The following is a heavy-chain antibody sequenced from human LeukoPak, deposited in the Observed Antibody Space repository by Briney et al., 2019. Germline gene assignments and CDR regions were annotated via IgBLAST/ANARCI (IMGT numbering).Heavy chain of an antibody. V-gene: IGHV1-46*01. CDR1: GCTFTSYY. D-gene: IGHD1-26*01. CDR2: INPSGGST. J-gene: IGHJ4*02. Sequence: ASVKVSCKASGCTFTSYYMHWVRQAPGQGLEWVGIINPSGGSTSYAQKFQGRVTMTRDTSTSTVYMELSSLRAEDTAVYYCARDRSGSYHLDYWGQGTLVTVSS. CDR3: ARDRSGSYHLDY.